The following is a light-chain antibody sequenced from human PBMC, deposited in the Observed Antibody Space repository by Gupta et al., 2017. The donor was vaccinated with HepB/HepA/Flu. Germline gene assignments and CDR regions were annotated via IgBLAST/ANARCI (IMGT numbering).Light chain of an antibody. J-gene: IGKJ5*01. CDR1: QSASSY. Sequence: EIVLTQSPATLSLSPGERATLSCRASQSASSYLAWYQQKPGQAPRLLIYAASNRATGIPARFSGSGSGTDFTLTISSLEPEDFAVYYCQQGSHWPTFGQWTRLEIQ. V-gene: IGKV3-11*01. CDR2: AAS. CDR3: QQGSHWPT.